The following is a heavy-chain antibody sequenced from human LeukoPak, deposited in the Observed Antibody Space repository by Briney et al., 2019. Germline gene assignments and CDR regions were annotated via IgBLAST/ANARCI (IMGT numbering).Heavy chain of an antibody. J-gene: IGHJ4*02. CDR3: ATDRDNSDWQKRFDS. CDR2: INQDASEI. V-gene: IGHV3-7*01. D-gene: IGHD2-21*02. Sequence: GGSLRLSCAASGFTFSTYWMNWYRQAPGKGLEWVGNINQDASEINYVDSVRGRFTISRDNAKNSLHLQMNSLRAEDAAVYYCATDRDNSDWQKRFDSWGQGTLVTVAS. CDR1: GFTFSTYW.